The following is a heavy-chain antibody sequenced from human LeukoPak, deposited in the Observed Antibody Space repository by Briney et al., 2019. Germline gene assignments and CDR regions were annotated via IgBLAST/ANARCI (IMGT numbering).Heavy chain of an antibody. Sequence: SETLSLTCTVSGGSISSSSYYWGWIRQPPGKGLEWIGSIYYSGSTYYNPSLKSRVTISVDTSKNQFSLKLSSVTAADTAVYYCARDIVVVPAAPRGWCYYGMDVWGQGTTVTVSS. J-gene: IGHJ6*02. CDR3: ARDIVVVPAAPRGWCYYGMDV. CDR2: IYYSGST. V-gene: IGHV4-39*02. D-gene: IGHD2-2*01. CDR1: GGSISSSSYY.